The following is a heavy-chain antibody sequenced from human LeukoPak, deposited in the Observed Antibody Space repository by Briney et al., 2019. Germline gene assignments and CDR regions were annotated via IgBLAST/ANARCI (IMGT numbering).Heavy chain of an antibody. Sequence: ASVKVSCKASGGTFSSYAISWVRQAPGQGLEWMGGIIPIFGTANYAQKSQGRVTITADGSTSTAYMELSSLRSEDTAVYYCAGGTTVTTPPDYWGQGTLVTVSS. D-gene: IGHD4-17*01. J-gene: IGHJ4*02. V-gene: IGHV1-69*13. CDR1: GGTFSSYA. CDR2: IIPIFGTA. CDR3: AGGTTVTTPPDY.